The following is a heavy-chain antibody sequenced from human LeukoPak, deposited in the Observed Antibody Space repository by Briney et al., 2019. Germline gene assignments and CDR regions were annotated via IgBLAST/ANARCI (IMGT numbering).Heavy chain of an antibody. V-gene: IGHV3-30*18. CDR2: ISYDGSNK. D-gene: IGHD3-22*01. CDR3: AKDLVSYDSSGYPDY. Sequence: GGSLRLSCAASGFTFSSYGMHWVRQAPGKGLEWVAVISYDGSNKYYADSVKGRFTISRDNSKNTLYLQMNGLRAEDTAVYYCAKDLVSYDSSGYPDYWGQGTLVTVSS. CDR1: GFTFSSYG. J-gene: IGHJ4*02.